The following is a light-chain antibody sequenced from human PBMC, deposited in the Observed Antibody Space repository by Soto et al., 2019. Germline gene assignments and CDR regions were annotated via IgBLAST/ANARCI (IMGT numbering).Light chain of an antibody. CDR2: GAS. J-gene: IGKJ1*01. CDR3: QQYNSLLWT. CDR1: QSVSSK. Sequence: EIVMTQSPATLSVSPGAGATLSCRASQSVSSKLAWYQQTPGQAPRLLIYGASTRATGIPARFSASGSGTEFTLIISSLQAEDSAVYYCQQYNSLLWTFGQGTKVDIK. V-gene: IGKV3-15*01.